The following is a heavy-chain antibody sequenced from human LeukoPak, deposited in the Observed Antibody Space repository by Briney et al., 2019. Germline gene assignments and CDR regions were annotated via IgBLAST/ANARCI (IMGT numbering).Heavy chain of an antibody. J-gene: IGHJ4*02. CDR2: FDPEDGET. CDR1: GYTLTELS. Sequence: ASVKVSCKVSGYTLTELSMHWVRQAPGKGLEWMGGFDPEDGETIYAQKFQGRVTMTEDTSTDTAYMELSSLRSEDTAVYYCATGQWLVRCGLLWGQGTLVTVSS. D-gene: IGHD6-19*01. CDR3: ATGQWLVRCGLL. V-gene: IGHV1-24*01.